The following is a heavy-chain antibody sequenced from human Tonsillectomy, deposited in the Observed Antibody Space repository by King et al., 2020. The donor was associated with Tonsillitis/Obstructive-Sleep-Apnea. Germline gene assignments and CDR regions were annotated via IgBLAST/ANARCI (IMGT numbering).Heavy chain of an antibody. D-gene: IGHD1-7*01. Sequence: QLVQSGAEVKKPGSSVKVSCKASGGTFSIYAISWVRQVPGQGLEWMGGIIPIYGITSYAQKFQGRVTITADEATITAYMDQSSLRSEDTAVYYCARTSTGTTHMDVWGKGTTVTVSS. CDR2: IIPIYGIT. J-gene: IGHJ6*03. CDR3: ARTSTGTTHMDV. CDR1: GGTFSIYA. V-gene: IGHV1-69*01.